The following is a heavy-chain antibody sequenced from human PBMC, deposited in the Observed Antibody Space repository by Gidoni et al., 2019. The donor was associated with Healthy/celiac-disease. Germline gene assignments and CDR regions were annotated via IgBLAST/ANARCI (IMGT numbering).Heavy chain of an antibody. CDR1: GVTFSSYG. CDR3: AREGYDFWSGYSNGMDV. J-gene: IGHJ6*02. D-gene: IGHD3-3*01. Sequence: QVQLVESGGGVVQPGRSLRLSCAAAGVTFSSYGMHWVRQAPGKGLEWVAVIWYDVSNKYYADSVKGRFTISRDNSKNTLYLQMNSLRAEDTAVYYCAREGYDFWSGYSNGMDVWGQGTTVTVSS. CDR2: IWYDVSNK. V-gene: IGHV3-33*01.